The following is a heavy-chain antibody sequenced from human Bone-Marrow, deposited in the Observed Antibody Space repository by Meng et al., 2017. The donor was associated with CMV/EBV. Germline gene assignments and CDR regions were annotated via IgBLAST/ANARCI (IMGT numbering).Heavy chain of an antibody. J-gene: IGHJ4*02. CDR2: ISSSGSTI. CDR1: GFTFSSYE. D-gene: IGHD4-17*01. V-gene: IGHV3-48*03. Sequence: LSLTCAASGFTFSSYEMNWVRQAPGKGLEWVSYISSSGSTIYYVDSVKGRFTISRDNAKNSLYLQMNSLRAEDTAVYYCARRLRLRPVDYWGQGTLVTVSS. CDR3: ARRLRLRPVDY.